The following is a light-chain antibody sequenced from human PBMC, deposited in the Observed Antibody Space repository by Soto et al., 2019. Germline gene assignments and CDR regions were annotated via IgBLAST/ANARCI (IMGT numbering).Light chain of an antibody. CDR3: AAWDDSLSGYV. V-gene: IGLV1-44*01. J-gene: IGLJ1*01. CDR1: SYNIGSNT. CDR2: SNN. Sequence: QAVLTQPPSASGTPGERVTISCSGRSYNIGSNTVNWYQQLPGTAPKLLIYSNNQRPSGVPDRFSGSKSGTSASLAISGLQFVDEADYYCAAWDDSLSGYVFGSGTKVPVL.